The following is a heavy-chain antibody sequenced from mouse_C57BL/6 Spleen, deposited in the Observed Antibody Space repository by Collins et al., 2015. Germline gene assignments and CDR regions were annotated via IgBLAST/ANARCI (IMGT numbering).Heavy chain of an antibody. D-gene: IGHD2-10*02. CDR2: ISYSGST. CDR1: GYSITSDYA. V-gene: IGHV3-2*02. Sequence: DVQLQESGPGLVKPSQSLSLTCTVTGYSITSDYAWNWIRQFPGNKLEWMGYISYSGSTSYNPSLKSRISITRDTSKNQFFLQLNSVTTEDTATYYCARSSYGNYEGGRAMDYWGQGTSVTVSS. J-gene: IGHJ4*01. CDR3: ARSSYGNYEGGRAMDY.